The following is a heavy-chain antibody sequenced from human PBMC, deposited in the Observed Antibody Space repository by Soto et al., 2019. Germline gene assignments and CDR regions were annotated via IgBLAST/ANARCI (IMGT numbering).Heavy chain of an antibody. CDR2: ISGSGGST. Sequence: GGSLRLSCAASGFTFSSYAMSWVRQAPWKGLEWVSAISGSGGSTYYADSVKGRFTISRDNSKNTLYLQMNSLRAEDTAVYYCAKNRRYFDWLPSGSGMDVWGQGTTVTVSS. D-gene: IGHD3-9*01. CDR3: AKNRRYFDWLPSGSGMDV. J-gene: IGHJ6*02. CDR1: GFTFSSYA. V-gene: IGHV3-23*01.